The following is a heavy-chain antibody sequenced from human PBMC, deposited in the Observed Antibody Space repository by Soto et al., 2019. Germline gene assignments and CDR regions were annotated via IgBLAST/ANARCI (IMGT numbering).Heavy chain of an antibody. CDR3: ARDPSGSYYDYYYGMDV. CDR2: ISSSSSYI. D-gene: IGHD1-26*01. V-gene: IGHV3-21*01. J-gene: IGHJ6*02. Sequence: RQAPGKGLEWVSSISSSSSYIYYADSVKGRFTISRDNAKNSLYLQMNSLRAEDTAVYYCARDPSGSYYDYYYGMDVWGQGTTVTVSS.